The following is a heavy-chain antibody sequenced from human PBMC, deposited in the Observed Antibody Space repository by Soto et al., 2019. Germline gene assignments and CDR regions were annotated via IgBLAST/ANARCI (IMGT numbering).Heavy chain of an antibody. D-gene: IGHD3-10*02. CDR2: IIAIFGTA. CDR3: ARVLGDLSY. CDR1: GRTFTNYA. Sequence: SAEKVSCKASGRTFTNYAISSVRQAPGQGLEWMGGIIAIFGTANYAQKFQGRVTITADESTSTVYREMSPMQSEHTAVYYRARVLGDLSYWGQGTLVTVSS. V-gene: IGHV1-69*13. J-gene: IGHJ4*02.